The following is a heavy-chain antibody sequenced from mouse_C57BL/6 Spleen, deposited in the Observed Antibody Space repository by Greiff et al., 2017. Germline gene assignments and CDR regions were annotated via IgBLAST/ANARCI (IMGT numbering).Heavy chain of an antibody. D-gene: IGHD3-2*02. J-gene: IGHJ2*01. CDR1: GYTFTDYE. CDR2: IDPETGGT. CDR3: TRVGCDY. V-gene: IGHV1-15*01. Sequence: QVTLKESGAELVRPGASVTLSCKASGYTFTDYEMHWVKQTPVHGLEWIGAIDPETGGTAYNQKFKGKAILTADKSSSTAYMELRSLTSEDSAVYYCTRVGCDYWGQGTTLTVSS.